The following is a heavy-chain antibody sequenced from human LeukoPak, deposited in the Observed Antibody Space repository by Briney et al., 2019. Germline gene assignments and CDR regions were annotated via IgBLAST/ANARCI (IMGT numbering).Heavy chain of an antibody. J-gene: IGHJ4*02. CDR2: ISGRGGST. Sequence: GGSLRLSCAASGFTFSSYAMSWVRQAPGKGLEWVSAISGRGGSTYYADSVKGRFTISRDNSKNTLYLQMNSLRAEDTAVYYCAKDREWELLRLFDYWGQGTLVTVSS. D-gene: IGHD1-26*01. V-gene: IGHV3-23*01. CDR3: AKDREWELLRLFDY. CDR1: GFTFSSYA.